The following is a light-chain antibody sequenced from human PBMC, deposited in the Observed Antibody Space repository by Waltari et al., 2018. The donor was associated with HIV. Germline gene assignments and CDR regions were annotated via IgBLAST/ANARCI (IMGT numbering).Light chain of an antibody. CDR1: SSNIGSNY. V-gene: IGLV1-47*01. CDR2: RNN. Sequence: QSVLTQPPSASGTPGQRVTISCSGSSSNIGSNYVYWYQQLPGTAPKLLIYRNNPRPSGGPGRLSGSKSGTSASLAISGLRSEDEADYYCAAWDDSLSGLVFGGGTKLTVL. J-gene: IGLJ3*02. CDR3: AAWDDSLSGLV.